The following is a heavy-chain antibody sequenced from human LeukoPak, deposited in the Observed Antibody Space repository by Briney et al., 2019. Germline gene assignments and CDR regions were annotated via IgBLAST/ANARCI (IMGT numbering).Heavy chain of an antibody. D-gene: IGHD6-13*01. V-gene: IGHV3-30-3*01. CDR2: ISYDGSNK. CDR1: GFTFSSYA. J-gene: IGHJ4*02. Sequence: GRSPRLSCAAPGFTFSSYAMHWVRQAPGKGLEWVAVISYDGSNKYYADSVKGRFTISRDNSKNTLYLQMNSLRAEDTAVYYCARGHRGAAGSPADYWGQGTLVTVSS. CDR3: ARGHRGAAGSPADY.